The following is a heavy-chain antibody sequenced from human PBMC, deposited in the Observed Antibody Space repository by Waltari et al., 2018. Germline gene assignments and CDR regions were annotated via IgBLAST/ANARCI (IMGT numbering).Heavy chain of an antibody. J-gene: IGHJ3*01. CDR1: GGTFSIHA. CDR3: ASGAGYCSSSNCPHDAFNV. Sequence: QVQLMQSGAEVKKPGSSVKVSCTASGGTFSIHAISWVRQAPGQGLEWLGGVIPMFGTVNYAQRFQGRVTITAAESTSTIYMELHTLRSEDTAVYYCASGAGYCSSSNCPHDAFNVWGQGTMVTVSS. D-gene: IGHD2-2*01. V-gene: IGHV1-69*01. CDR2: VIPMFGTV.